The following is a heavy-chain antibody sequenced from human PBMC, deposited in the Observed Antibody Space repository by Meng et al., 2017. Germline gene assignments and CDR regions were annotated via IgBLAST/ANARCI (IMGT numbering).Heavy chain of an antibody. CDR3: AALFTYYDFWSGYWTQFDY. V-gene: IGHV4-34*08. CDR1: GFTFSDYY. D-gene: IGHD3-3*01. J-gene: IGHJ4*02. CDR2: INHSGST. Sequence: ESLKISCAASGFTFSDYYMSWIRQPPGKGLEWIGEINHSGSTNYNPSLKSRVTISVDTSKNQFSLKLSSVTAADTAVYYCAALFTYYDFWSGYWTQFDYWGQGTLVTVSS.